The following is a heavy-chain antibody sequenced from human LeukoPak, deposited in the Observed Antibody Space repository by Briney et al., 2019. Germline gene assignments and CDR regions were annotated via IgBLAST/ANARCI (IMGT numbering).Heavy chain of an antibody. Sequence: SVKVSCKASGYTFTGYYMHWVRQAPGQGLEWMGGIIPIFGTANYAQKFQGRVTITTDESTSTAYMELSSLRSEDTAVYYCAREGGYYFDYWGQGTLVTVSS. CDR1: GYTFTGYY. V-gene: IGHV1-69*05. CDR2: IIPIFGTA. J-gene: IGHJ4*02. CDR3: AREGGYYFDY. D-gene: IGHD3-16*01.